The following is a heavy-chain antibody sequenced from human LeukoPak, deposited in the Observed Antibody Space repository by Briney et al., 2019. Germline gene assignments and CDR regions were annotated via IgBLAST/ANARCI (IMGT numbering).Heavy chain of an antibody. CDR2: INPNSGGT. D-gene: IGHD5-24*01. J-gene: IGHJ4*02. CDR3: ARSGRWLQLEGADYFDY. CDR1: GYTFTGYY. V-gene: IGHV1-2*02. Sequence: ASVKVSCKASGYTFTGYYMHWVRQAPGQGLEWRGWINPNSGGTNYAQKFQGRVTMTRDTSISTAYTELSRLRSDDTAVYYCARSGRWLQLEGADYFDYWGQGTLVTVSS.